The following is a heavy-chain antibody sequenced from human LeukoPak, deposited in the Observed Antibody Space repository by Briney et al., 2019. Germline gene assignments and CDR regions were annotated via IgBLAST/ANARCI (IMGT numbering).Heavy chain of an antibody. CDR3: TSPRLWFGELIL. CDR1: GFTVSSNY. D-gene: IGHD3-10*01. CDR2: IYSGGST. J-gene: IGHJ4*02. Sequence: TGGSLRLSCAASGFTVSSNYMSWVRQAPGKGLEWVSVIYSGGSTYYADSVKGRFTITRDNSKNTLYLQMNSLRAEDTAVYYCTSPRLWFGELILWGQGTLVTVSS. V-gene: IGHV3-66*01.